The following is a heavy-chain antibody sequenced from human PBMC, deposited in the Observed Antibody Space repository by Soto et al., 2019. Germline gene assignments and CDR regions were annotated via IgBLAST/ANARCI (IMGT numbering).Heavy chain of an antibody. D-gene: IGHD6-13*01. J-gene: IGHJ6*02. CDR3: AKGGAIAAADYRVYHYSAMNV. CDR2: INPNSGDT. V-gene: IGHV1-2*02. CDR1: GYTFTGYY. Sequence: QVQLVQSGTEVKRPGDSVKVSCKASGYTFTGYYVHWVRQAPGQGLEWMGWINPNSGDTYLAQRFQGRVTMNKDTSIRTAYMELRGMTSDDTAEYYCAKGGAIAAADYRVYHYSAMNVWGQGATLAVAS.